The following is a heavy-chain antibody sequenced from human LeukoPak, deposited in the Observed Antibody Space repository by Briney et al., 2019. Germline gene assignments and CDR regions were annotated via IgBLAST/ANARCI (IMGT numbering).Heavy chain of an antibody. CDR2: IIPIFGTA. J-gene: IGHJ4*02. CDR3: VVATYPFYFDY. D-gene: IGHD5-12*01. Sequence: GASVKVSCKASGGTFSRHAISWVRQAPGQGLEWMGGIIPIFGTANYAQKFQGRVTITADKSTSTAYMELSSLRSEDTAVYYCVVATYPFYFDYWGQGTLVTVSS. V-gene: IGHV1-69*06. CDR1: GGTFSRHA.